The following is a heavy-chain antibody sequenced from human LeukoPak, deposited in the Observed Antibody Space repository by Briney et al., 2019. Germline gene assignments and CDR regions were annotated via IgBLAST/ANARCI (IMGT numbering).Heavy chain of an antibody. Sequence: ASVKVSCKASGNIFTTYYIHWVRQAPGQGLEWMGWINPNSGGTNYAQKFQGRVTMTRDTSISTAYMELSRLRSDDTAVYYCARGGGGWTTVVTGVWGQGTLVTVSS. CDR2: INPNSGGT. D-gene: IGHD4-23*01. CDR3: ARGGGGWTTVVTGV. J-gene: IGHJ4*02. CDR1: GNIFTTYY. V-gene: IGHV1-2*02.